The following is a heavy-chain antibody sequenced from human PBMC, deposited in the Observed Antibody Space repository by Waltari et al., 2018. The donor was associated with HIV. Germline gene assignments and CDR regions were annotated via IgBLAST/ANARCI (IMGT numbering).Heavy chain of an antibody. Sequence: EVLQVASGAGLVQPGLYLCVSWAAAGFTFDDSAPGKGLEWVSGISWNSGSIGYEDSVKGRFTISRDNAKNSVYLQMNSLRAEYTALYYCAKGPFDYWGQGTLVTVSS. V-gene: IGHV3-9*01. J-gene: IGHJ4*02. CDR3: AKGPFDY. CDR1: GFTFDDS. CDR2: ISWNSGSI.